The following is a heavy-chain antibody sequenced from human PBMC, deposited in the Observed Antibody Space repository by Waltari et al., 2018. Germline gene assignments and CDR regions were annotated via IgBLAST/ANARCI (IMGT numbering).Heavy chain of an antibody. D-gene: IGHD2-21*01. CDR3: TRDCGGDCANFDY. CDR2: IRSKAYGGTT. Sequence: EVQLVESGGGLVQPGRSLRLSCTASGFTFGDYAMSWVRQAPGKGLEWVGFIRSKAYGGTTEYAASVKGRFTISRDDSKSIAYLQMNSLKTEDTAVYYCTRDCGGDCANFDYWGQGTLVTVSS. J-gene: IGHJ4*02. CDR1: GFTFGDYA. V-gene: IGHV3-49*04.